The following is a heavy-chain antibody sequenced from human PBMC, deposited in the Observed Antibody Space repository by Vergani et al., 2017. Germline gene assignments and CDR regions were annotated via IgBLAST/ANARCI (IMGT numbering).Heavy chain of an antibody. CDR1: GYTFTSYG. J-gene: IGHJ3*02. D-gene: IGHD3-22*01. CDR2: ISAYNGNT. V-gene: IGHV1-18*01. Sequence: QVQLVQSGAEVKKPGASVKVSCKASGYTFTSYGISWVRQAPGQGLEWMGWISAYNGNTNYAQKLQGRVTMTTDTSTSTAYMELRSLRSDDTAVYYCARDPPRDYYDSSGYYYARYAFYIWDQGTMVTVSS. CDR3: ARDPPRDYYDSSGYYYARYAFYI.